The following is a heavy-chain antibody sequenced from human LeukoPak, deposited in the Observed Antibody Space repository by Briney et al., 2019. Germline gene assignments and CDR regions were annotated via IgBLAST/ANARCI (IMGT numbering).Heavy chain of an antibody. CDR3: AKSTTVVTPLSS. CDR1: GFTVSSNY. J-gene: IGHJ4*02. CDR2: IYSGGST. D-gene: IGHD4-23*01. Sequence: GGSLRLSCAASGFTVSSNYMSWVRQAPGKGLEWVSVIYSGGSTYYADSVKGRFTISRDNSKNTLYLQMNSLRAEDTAVYYCAKSTTVVTPLSSWGQGTLVTVSS. V-gene: IGHV3-53*01.